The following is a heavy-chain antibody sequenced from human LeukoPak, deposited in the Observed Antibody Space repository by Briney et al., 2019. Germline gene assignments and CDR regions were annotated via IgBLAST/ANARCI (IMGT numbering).Heavy chain of an antibody. Sequence: GGSLRLSCVASGFTFSSYEMNWVRQAPGKGLEWLSYIGSSDSTTHYADSVKGRFTISRDNAKNSLYLQMNSLRAEDTAVYYCAELGITMIGGVWGKGTTVTISS. D-gene: IGHD3-10*02. CDR1: GFTFSSYE. V-gene: IGHV3-48*03. CDR2: IGSSDSTT. CDR3: AELGITMIGGV. J-gene: IGHJ6*04.